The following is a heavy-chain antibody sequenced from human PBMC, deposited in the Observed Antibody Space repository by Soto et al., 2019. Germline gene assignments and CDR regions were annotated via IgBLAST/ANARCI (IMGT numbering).Heavy chain of an antibody. CDR3: ANRDSSMVTRYYYGMDV. V-gene: IGHV3-23*01. J-gene: IGHJ6*02. CDR1: GFTFSSYA. Sequence: PGGSLRLSCAASGFTFSSYAMSWVRQAPGKGLEWVSAISGSGGSTYYADSVKGRFTISRDNSKNTLYLQMNSLRDEDTAVYYCANRDSSMVTRYYYGMDVWGQGTTVTVSS. D-gene: IGHD5-18*01. CDR2: ISGSGGST.